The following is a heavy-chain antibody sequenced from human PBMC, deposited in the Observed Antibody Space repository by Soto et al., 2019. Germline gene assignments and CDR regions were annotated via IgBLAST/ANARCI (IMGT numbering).Heavy chain of an antibody. CDR1: GFNFNSYT. V-gene: IGHV3-21*01. D-gene: IGHD2-2*01. Sequence: GGSLRLSCAASGFNFNSYTINWVRQAPGKRLEWLSSISSSGYIFATDSVRGRFTISRDNAKNTLYLQVNSLRAEDTAVYYCARDMYHSFDYWGQGTLVTVSS. J-gene: IGHJ4*02. CDR2: ISSSGYI. CDR3: ARDMYHSFDY.